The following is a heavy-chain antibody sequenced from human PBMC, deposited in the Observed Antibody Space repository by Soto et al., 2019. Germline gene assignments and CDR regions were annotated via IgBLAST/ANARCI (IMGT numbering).Heavy chain of an antibody. CDR2: ISTYNGNT. CDR3: ARDQGATTAFDY. J-gene: IGHJ4*02. D-gene: IGHD1-26*01. V-gene: IGHV1-18*04. CDR1: GYIFRSYG. Sequence: ASVKVSCKASGYIFRSYGITWVRQAPGQGLEWMGWISTYNGNTNYAQKLQGRVTLTTDTSTTTAYVELRSLRSDDTAMYYCARDQGATTAFDYWGQGTLVTVSS.